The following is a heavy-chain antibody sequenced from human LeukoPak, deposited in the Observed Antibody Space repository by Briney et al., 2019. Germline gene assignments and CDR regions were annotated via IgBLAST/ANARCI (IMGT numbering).Heavy chain of an antibody. CDR2: INPHNGDT. CDR3: TTVRYCAVGGGPYYFDY. Sequence: ASVKVSCKASGYTFIGYYLHWVRQAPGQGLEWMGWINPHNGDTNYAQKFQGRVTMTRDTSITTAYMELSRLKSDDTVKYHGTTVRYCAVGGGPYYFDYWGQGTLVTVSS. J-gene: IGHJ4*02. D-gene: IGHD3-16*01. CDR1: GYTFIGYY. V-gene: IGHV1-2*02.